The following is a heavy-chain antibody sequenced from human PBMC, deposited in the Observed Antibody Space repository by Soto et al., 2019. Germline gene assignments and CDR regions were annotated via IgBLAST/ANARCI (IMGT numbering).Heavy chain of an antibody. D-gene: IGHD3-9*01. V-gene: IGHV4-39*01. Sequence: SETLSLTCTVSGGSISSSSYYWGWIRHPPGKGLEWIGSIYYSGSTYYNPSLKSRVTISVDTSKNQFSLKLSSVTAADTAVSYCARPLWYFDQSNRFDPWGQGTLVTVSS. J-gene: IGHJ5*02. CDR3: ARPLWYFDQSNRFDP. CDR2: IYYSGST. CDR1: GGSISSSSYY.